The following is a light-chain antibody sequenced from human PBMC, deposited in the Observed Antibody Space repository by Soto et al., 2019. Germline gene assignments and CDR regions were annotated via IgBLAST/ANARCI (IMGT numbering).Light chain of an antibody. Sequence: EIVWTQSPGTLSLSPGERGTLSCRASQNLGTLYLAWFQQKSGQAPRLLIYSASRRATGIPDRFSGSGSGTDFTLTISGLQPEDFAVYYCQQYGTSPGTFGQGTKVDIK. CDR2: SAS. CDR1: QNLGTLY. J-gene: IGKJ1*01. CDR3: QQYGTSPGT. V-gene: IGKV3-20*01.